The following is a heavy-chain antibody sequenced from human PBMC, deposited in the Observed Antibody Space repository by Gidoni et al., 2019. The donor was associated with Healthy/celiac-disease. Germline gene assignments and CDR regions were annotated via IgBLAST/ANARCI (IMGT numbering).Heavy chain of an antibody. CDR1: GGSFSGYY. CDR3: ARGVTSRCGGSCYSSVPFDY. CDR2: INHSGST. D-gene: IGHD2-15*01. J-gene: IGHJ4*02. Sequence: QVQLQQWGAGLLKPSETLSLTCAVYGGSFSGYYWSWIRQPPGKGLEWIGEINHSGSTNYNPSLKSRVTISVDTSKNQFSLKLSSVTAADTAVYYCARGVTSRCGGSCYSSVPFDYWGQGTLVTVSS. V-gene: IGHV4-34*01.